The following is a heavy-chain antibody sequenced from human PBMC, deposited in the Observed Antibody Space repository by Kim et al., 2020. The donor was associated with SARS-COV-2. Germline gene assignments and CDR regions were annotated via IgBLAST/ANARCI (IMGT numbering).Heavy chain of an antibody. CDR1: GFTFSSYW. CDR3: ARDHAPVRYFDWLFLKADYYFDY. D-gene: IGHD3-9*01. V-gene: IGHV3-7*01. Sequence: GGSLRLSCAASGFTFSSYWMSWVRQAPGKGLEWVANIKQDGSEKYYVDSVKGRFTISRDNAKNSLYLQMNSLRAEDTAVYYCARDHAPVRYFDWLFLKADYYFDYWGQGTLV. CDR2: IKQDGSEK. J-gene: IGHJ4*02.